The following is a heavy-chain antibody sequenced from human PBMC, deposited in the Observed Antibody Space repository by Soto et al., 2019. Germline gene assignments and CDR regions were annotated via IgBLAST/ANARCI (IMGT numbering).Heavy chain of an antibody. CDR1: GFTFSSYA. CDR3: AKVYGSVGYLY. J-gene: IGHJ4*02. CDR2: ISGSGGST. D-gene: IGHD3-10*01. V-gene: IGHV3-23*01. Sequence: EVQLLESGGGLVQPGGSLRLSCAASGFTFSSYAMSWVRQAPGKGLEWVSAISGSGGSTYYADSVKGRFTISRDNSKNTLDLQMNSLRAEDTAVCYCAKVYGSVGYLYWGQGTLVTVSS.